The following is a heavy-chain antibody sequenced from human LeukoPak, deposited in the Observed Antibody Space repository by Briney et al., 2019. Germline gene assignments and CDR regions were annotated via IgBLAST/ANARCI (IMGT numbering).Heavy chain of an antibody. D-gene: IGHD3-10*01. J-gene: IGHJ5*02. Sequence: SETLSLTCAVYCGSFSGYYWSWIRQPPGKGLEWIGEINHSGSTNYNPSLKSRVTMSVDTSKNQFSLKLSSVTAADTAVYYCARRYGSGSYYNVYWFDPWGQGTLVTVSS. CDR3: ARRYGSGSYYNVYWFDP. V-gene: IGHV4-34*01. CDR2: INHSGST. CDR1: CGSFSGYY.